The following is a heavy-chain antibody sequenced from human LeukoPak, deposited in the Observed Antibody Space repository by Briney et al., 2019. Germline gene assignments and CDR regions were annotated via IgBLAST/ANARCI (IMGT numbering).Heavy chain of an antibody. CDR2: ISSSGSTI. D-gene: IGHD6-13*01. Sequence: GGSLRLSCAASGFTFSSYEMNWVRQAPGKGLEWVSYISSSGSTISYSDSVKGRFTISRDNAKNSLSLQMNSLRAEDTAVYYCASWAGTATGFSGPFDYWGQGTLVTVSS. J-gene: IGHJ4*02. V-gene: IGHV3-48*03. CDR1: GFTFSSYE. CDR3: ASWAGTATGFSGPFDY.